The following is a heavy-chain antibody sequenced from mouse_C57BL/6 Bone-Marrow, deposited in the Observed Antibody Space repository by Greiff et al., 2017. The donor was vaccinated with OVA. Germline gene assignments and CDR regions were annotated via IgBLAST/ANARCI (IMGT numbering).Heavy chain of an antibody. CDR2: ISSGSSTI. Sequence: EVKLMESGGGLVKPGGSLKLSCAASGFTFSDYGMHWVRQAPEKGLEWVAYISSGSSTIYYADTVKGRFTISRDNAKNTLFLQMTSLRSEDTAMYYCARHAMDYWGQGTSVTVSS. CDR3: ARHAMDY. CDR1: GFTFSDYG. V-gene: IGHV5-17*01. J-gene: IGHJ4*01.